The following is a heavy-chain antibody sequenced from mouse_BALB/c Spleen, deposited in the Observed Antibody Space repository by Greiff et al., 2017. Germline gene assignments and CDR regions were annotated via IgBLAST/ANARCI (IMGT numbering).Heavy chain of an antibody. CDR1: GYTFTSYW. V-gene: IGHV1-5*01. CDR2: IYPGNSDT. CDR3: TRDRDDAGNFEY. D-gene: IGHD2-14*01. Sequence: EVQLQQSGTVLARPGASVKMSCKASGYTFTSYWMHWVKQRPGQGLEWIGAIYPGNSDTSYNQKFKGKAKLTAVTSTSTAYMELSSLTNEDSAVYYCTRDRDDAGNFEYWGQGTTLTVSS. J-gene: IGHJ2*01.